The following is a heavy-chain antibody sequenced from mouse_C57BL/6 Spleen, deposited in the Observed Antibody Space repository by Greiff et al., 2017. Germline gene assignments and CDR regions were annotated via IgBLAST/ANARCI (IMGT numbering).Heavy chain of an antibody. CDR1: GYTFTSYW. CDR3: ARSLITTVVATPFDY. Sequence: VQLQQPGAELVKPGASVKLSCKASGYTFTSYWLHWVKQRPGQGLGWIGMIHPNSGSTNYNEKFKSKATLTVDKSSSTAYMQLSSLTSEDSAVYYCARSLITTVVATPFDYWGQGTTLTVSS. V-gene: IGHV1-64*01. CDR2: IHPNSGST. D-gene: IGHD1-1*01. J-gene: IGHJ2*01.